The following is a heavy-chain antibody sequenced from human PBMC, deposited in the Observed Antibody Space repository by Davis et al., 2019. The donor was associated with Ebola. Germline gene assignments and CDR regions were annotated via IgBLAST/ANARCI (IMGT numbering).Heavy chain of an antibody. J-gene: IGHJ4*02. Sequence: SETLSLTCTVSGGSISSYYWSWIRQPPGKGLEWIGYIYYSGSTNYNPSLKSRVTMSVDTSKNQFSLKLSSVTAADTAVYYCAATIVGVDYWGQGTLVTVSS. CDR3: AATIVGVDY. CDR1: GGSISSYY. V-gene: IGHV4-59*08. CDR2: IYYSGST. D-gene: IGHD1-26*01.